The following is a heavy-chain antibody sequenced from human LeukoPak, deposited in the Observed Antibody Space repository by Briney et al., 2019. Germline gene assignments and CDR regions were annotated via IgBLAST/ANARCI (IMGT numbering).Heavy chain of an antibody. Sequence: PSETLSLTCTVSGGTISSYYWSWIRQPPGKGLEWIGYIYYSGSTNYNPSLKSRVTISVDTSKNQFSLKLSSVTAADTAVYYCAREAGSFDYWGQGTLVTVSS. D-gene: IGHD3-10*01. CDR1: GGTISSYY. CDR3: AREAGSFDY. J-gene: IGHJ4*02. V-gene: IGHV4-59*01. CDR2: IYYSGST.